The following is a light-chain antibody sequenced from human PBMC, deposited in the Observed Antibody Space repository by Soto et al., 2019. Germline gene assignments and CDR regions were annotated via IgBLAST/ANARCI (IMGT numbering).Light chain of an antibody. CDR3: QQNGSSGT. V-gene: IGKV3-20*01. CDR2: AAS. Sequence: EIVMTQSPATLSVSPGERATLSCRASRSFSNNYAAWHQQHPRPPPSLLYDAASSAATSIPDRCSSSGSTTVFPLTISILEPEDLAEYYCQQNGSSGTFGQGTKVDIK. CDR1: RSFSNNY. J-gene: IGKJ1*01.